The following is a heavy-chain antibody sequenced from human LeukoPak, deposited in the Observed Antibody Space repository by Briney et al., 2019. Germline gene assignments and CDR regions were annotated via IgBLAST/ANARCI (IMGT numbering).Heavy chain of an antibody. CDR2: INPNSGGT. CDR3: ARGSMTTVTINWFDP. CDR1: GGTFSSYA. V-gene: IGHV1-2*06. D-gene: IGHD4-17*01. Sequence: ASVKVSCKASGGTFSSYAISWVRQAPGQGLEWMGRINPNSGGTNYAQKFQGRVTMTRDTSISTAYMELSRLRSDDTAVYYCARGSMTTVTINWFDPWGQGTLVTVSS. J-gene: IGHJ5*02.